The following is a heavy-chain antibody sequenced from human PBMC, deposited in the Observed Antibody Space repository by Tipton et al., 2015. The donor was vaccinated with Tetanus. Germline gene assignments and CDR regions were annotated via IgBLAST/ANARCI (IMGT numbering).Heavy chain of an antibody. CDR3: AKDSGSGWAYHDY. CDR1: GFTFDDYA. Sequence: CAASGFTFDDYAMHWVRQAPGKGLEWVSGISWNSGNIGYADSVKGRFTISRDNAKNSLYLQMNSLRAEDTALYYCAKDSGSGWAYHDYWGQGTLVTVSS. V-gene: IGHV3-9*01. J-gene: IGHJ4*02. CDR2: ISWNSGNI. D-gene: IGHD6-19*01.